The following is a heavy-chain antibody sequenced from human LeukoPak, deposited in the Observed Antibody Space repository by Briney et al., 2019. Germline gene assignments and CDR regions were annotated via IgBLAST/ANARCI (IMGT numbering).Heavy chain of an antibody. CDR2: INPSGGST. Sequence: ASVKVSCKASGYTFTSYYMHWVRQAPGQGLEWMGIINPSGGSTSYAQKFQGRVTITTDESTSTAYMELSSLRSEDTAVYYCARVGEVAAAGSPWYNWFDPWGQGTLVTVSS. CDR3: ARVGEVAAAGSPWYNWFDP. V-gene: IGHV1-46*01. CDR1: GYTFTSYY. D-gene: IGHD6-13*01. J-gene: IGHJ5*02.